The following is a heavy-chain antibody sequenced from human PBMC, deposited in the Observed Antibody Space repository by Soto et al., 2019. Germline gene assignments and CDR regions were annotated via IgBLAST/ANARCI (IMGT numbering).Heavy chain of an antibody. J-gene: IGHJ5*02. Sequence: VQLVESGGGLVKPGGSLRLACTTSGFIFSNAWMSWVRQAPGKGLEWVGRIKSKPDGATTDYAAPVNGRFTISRDDSKNTVFLQMNSLKTEDTAVYYCIVEPDWFDPWGQGTLVTVSS. V-gene: IGHV3-15*01. D-gene: IGHD2-15*01. CDR3: IVEPDWFDP. CDR2: IKSKPDGATT. CDR1: GFIFSNAW.